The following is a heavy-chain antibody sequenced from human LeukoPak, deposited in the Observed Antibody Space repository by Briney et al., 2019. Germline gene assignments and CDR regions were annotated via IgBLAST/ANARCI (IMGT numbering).Heavy chain of an antibody. V-gene: IGHV3-48*04. CDR1: GFTFSSYS. D-gene: IGHD3-10*01. CDR2: ISSSSSTI. CDR3: ARVGPGSGSYSRRAFDI. J-gene: IGHJ3*02. Sequence: GGSLRLSCAASGFTFSSYSMNWVRQAPGKGLEWVSYISSSSSTIYYADSVKGRFTISRDNAKNSLYLQMNSLRAEDTAVYYCARVGPGSGSYSRRAFDIWGQGTMVTVSS.